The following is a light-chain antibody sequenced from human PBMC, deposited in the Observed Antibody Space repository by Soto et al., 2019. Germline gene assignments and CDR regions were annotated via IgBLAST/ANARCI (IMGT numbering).Light chain of an antibody. CDR3: AAWDDSLNGVV. V-gene: IGLV2-14*01. CDR2: DVS. J-gene: IGLJ2*01. Sequence: QSALTQPASVSGSPGQSITISCTGTSSDVGGYNYVSWYQQHPGKAPKLMIYDVSNRPSGVSNRFSGSKSGNTASLTISGLQADDEADYYCAAWDDSLNGVVFGGGTKLTVL. CDR1: SSDVGGYNY.